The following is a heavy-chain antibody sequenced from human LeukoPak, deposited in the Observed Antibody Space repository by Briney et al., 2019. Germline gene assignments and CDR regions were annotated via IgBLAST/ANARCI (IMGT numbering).Heavy chain of an antibody. CDR2: ISWNSGSI. J-gene: IGHJ4*02. Sequence: PGRSPRLSCAASGFTFDDYAMHWVRQAPGKGLEWVSGISWNSGSIGYADSVKGRFTISRDNAKNSLYLQMNSLRAEDTALYYCAKERYDYVWGSPFFDYWGQGTLVTVSS. V-gene: IGHV3-9*01. D-gene: IGHD3-16*01. CDR1: GFTFDDYA. CDR3: AKERYDYVWGSPFFDY.